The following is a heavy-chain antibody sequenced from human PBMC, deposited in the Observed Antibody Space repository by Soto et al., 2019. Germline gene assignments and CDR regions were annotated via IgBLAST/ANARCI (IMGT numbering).Heavy chain of an antibody. V-gene: IGHV1-18*01. D-gene: IGHD1-1*01. CDR2: ISPYNGNT. Sequence: HVQLVQSGAEVKKPGASLKVSCKASGYTFISYGVSWVRQAPGQGLEWLGWISPYNGNTNYAQKFQGRITMTTDTSTSTVYMDLRSLRTADTAVYYCARDQTKRRTDAFDIWGQGNMVVVSS. J-gene: IGHJ3*02. CDR1: GYTFISYG. CDR3: ARDQTKRRTDAFDI.